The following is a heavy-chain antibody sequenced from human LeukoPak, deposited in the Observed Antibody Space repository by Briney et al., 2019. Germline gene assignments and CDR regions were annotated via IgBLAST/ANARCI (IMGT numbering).Heavy chain of an antibody. Sequence: GGSLRLSCAASGFTFSDYYMSWIRRAPGKGLEWVSYISSSGSTIYYADSVKGRFTISRDNAKNSLYLQMNSLRAEDTAVYYCARAEYSSPLGCYYYYMDVWGKGTTVTVSS. CDR3: ARAEYSSPLGCYYYYMDV. D-gene: IGHD6-6*01. V-gene: IGHV3-11*04. CDR1: GFTFSDYY. CDR2: ISSSGSTI. J-gene: IGHJ6*03.